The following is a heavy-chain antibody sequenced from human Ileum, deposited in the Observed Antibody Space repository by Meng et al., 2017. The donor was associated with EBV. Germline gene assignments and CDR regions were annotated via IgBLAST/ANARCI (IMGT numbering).Heavy chain of an antibody. CDR2: TYRWSRWYY. J-gene: IGHJ5*02. Sequence: LKESVSGPVQPPQTLSLSCVILGESVSSDKTALNWIRQSPSRGLEWLGRTYRWSRWYYDYALSVKSRINISPDTSKNQVSLQLNSVTGEDTGIYYCATSRIAKFDRWGQGTLVTVSS. CDR3: ATSRIAKFDR. V-gene: IGHV6-1*01. CDR1: GESVSSDKTA.